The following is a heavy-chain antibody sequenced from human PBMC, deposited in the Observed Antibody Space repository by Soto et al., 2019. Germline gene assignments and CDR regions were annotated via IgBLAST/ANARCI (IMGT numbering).Heavy chain of an antibody. CDR1: GYTFTSYG. CDR3: ARDAVLVVVAATPYYYGMDV. J-gene: IGHJ6*02. CDR2: ISAYNGNT. Sequence: QVQLVQSGAEVKKPGASVKVSCKASGYTFTSYGISWVRQAPGQGLEWMGWISAYNGNTNYAQKLQGRVTMTTDTSTGTAYRELRSLRSDDTAVYYCARDAVLVVVAATPYYYGMDVWGQGTTVTVSS. V-gene: IGHV1-18*01. D-gene: IGHD2-15*01.